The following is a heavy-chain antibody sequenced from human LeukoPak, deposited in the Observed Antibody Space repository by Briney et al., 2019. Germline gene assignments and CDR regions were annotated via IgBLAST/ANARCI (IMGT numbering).Heavy chain of an antibody. V-gene: IGHV3-48*03. CDR3: AREMATILGLDY. CDR2: ISSSGSTI. J-gene: IGHJ4*02. Sequence: GGSLRLSCAASGFTFSSYEMNWVRQAPGKGLEWVSYISSSGSTIYYADSVKGRFTISRDNAKNSLYLQMNSLRAEDTAVYYCAREMATILGLDYWGQGTLVTVSS. D-gene: IGHD5-24*01. CDR1: GFTFSSYE.